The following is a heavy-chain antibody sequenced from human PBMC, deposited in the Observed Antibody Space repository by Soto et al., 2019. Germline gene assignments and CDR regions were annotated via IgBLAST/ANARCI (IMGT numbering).Heavy chain of an antibody. CDR3: ARVKDRIAAAFCAFDI. V-gene: IGHV1-69*01. J-gene: IGHJ3*02. CDR2: IIPIFGTA. Sequence: QVQLVQSGAEVKKPGSSVKVSCKASGGTFSSYAISWVRQAPGQGLAWMGGIIPIFGTANYAQKFQGRVTFTADESTSTAYVELSGLRSDDTAVYYCARVKDRIAAAFCAFDIWGQGTMVTVS. D-gene: IGHD6-13*01. CDR1: GGTFSSYA.